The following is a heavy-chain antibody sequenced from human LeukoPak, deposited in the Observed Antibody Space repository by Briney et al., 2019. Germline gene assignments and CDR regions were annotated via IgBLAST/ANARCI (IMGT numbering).Heavy chain of an antibody. Sequence: GGSLRLSCAASGFTFGSYGMSWVRQAPGKGLEWVSYISSSSSTIYYADSVKGRFTISRDNAKNSLYLQMNSLRAEDTAVYYCATYYYSYGFRRWFDPWGQGTLVTVSS. CDR1: GFTFGSYG. D-gene: IGHD5-18*01. CDR3: ATYYYSYGFRRWFDP. V-gene: IGHV3-48*04. CDR2: ISSSSSTI. J-gene: IGHJ5*02.